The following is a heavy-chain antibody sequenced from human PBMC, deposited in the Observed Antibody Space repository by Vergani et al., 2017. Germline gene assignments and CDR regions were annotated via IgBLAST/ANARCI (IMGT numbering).Heavy chain of an antibody. D-gene: IGHD2-15*01. Sequence: QVHLVESGGGVVQPGRSLRLPCVVSGFTSSYYGMHWVRQAPGTGQEWVAVISYEGTQKYYADSVKGRFTISRDNSKSTLYLQMNSLRTEDTAVYYCATKSCGTPGCQIGYFREWGQGTLVTVSS. CDR2: ISYEGTQK. J-gene: IGHJ1*01. V-gene: IGHV3-30*03. CDR1: GFTSSYYG. CDR3: ATKSCGTPGCQIGYFRE.